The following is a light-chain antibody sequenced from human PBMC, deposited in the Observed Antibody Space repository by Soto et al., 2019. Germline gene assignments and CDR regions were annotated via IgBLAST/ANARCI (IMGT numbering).Light chain of an antibody. V-gene: IGLV2-11*01. CDR2: DVS. Sequence: QSALTQPRSVSGSRGQSVTISCTGTSSDVGGYNYVSWYQQHPGKAPKVMIYDVSERPSGVPDRFSGSKSGNTASLTISGLQAEDEADYYCCSYAGSPRDVFGTGTKVTVL. CDR1: SSDVGGYNY. J-gene: IGLJ1*01. CDR3: CSYAGSPRDV.